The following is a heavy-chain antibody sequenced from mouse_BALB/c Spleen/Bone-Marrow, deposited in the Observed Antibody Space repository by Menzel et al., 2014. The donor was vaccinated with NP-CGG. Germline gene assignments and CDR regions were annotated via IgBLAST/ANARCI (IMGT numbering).Heavy chain of an antibody. CDR3: AKHEDRYDWFAY. V-gene: IGHV2-6-5*01. D-gene: IGHD2-14*01. Sequence: VKLQESGPGLVAPSQSLSITCTVSGFSLTDYGVSWIRQPPGKGLEWLGVIWDGGSTYYNSALKSRLSISKDNSKSQVFLKMNGLQTDDTAMYYCAKHEDRYDWFAYWGQGTLVTVSA. CDR2: IWDGGST. CDR1: GFSLTDYG. J-gene: IGHJ3*01.